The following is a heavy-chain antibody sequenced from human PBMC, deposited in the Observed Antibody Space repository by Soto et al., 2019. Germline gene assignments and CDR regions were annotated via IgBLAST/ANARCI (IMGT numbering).Heavy chain of an antibody. CDR1: GYKVSTWHSFTSYW. Sequence: PGESLKISCMGSGYKVSTWHSFTSYWIGWVRQMPRKGLEWMGIIYPGDSDTRYSPSFQGQVTISADKSISTAYLQWSSLKASDTAMYYCARHGVGDILTGQPDYWGQGTLVTVSS. J-gene: IGHJ4*02. D-gene: IGHD3-9*01. V-gene: IGHV5-51*01. CDR2: IYPGDSDT. CDR3: ARHGVGDILTGQPDY.